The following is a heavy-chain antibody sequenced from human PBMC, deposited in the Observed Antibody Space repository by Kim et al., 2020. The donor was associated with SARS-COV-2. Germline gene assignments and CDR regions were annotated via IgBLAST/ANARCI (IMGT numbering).Heavy chain of an antibody. J-gene: IGHJ3*02. Sequence: NRSVQGRVTQSGDTAKNQFSLKLSSVTAGDTGVYYCARDDSSGDVDAFDIWGQGTMVTVSS. D-gene: IGHD3-22*01. V-gene: IGHV4-39*07. CDR3: ARDDSSGDVDAFDI.